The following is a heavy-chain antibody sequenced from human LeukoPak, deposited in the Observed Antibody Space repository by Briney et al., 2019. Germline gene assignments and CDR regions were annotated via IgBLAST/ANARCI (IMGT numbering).Heavy chain of an antibody. CDR1: GGSISSGGYY. J-gene: IGHJ4*02. D-gene: IGHD1-26*01. V-gene: IGHV4-30-2*01. Sequence: SQTLSLTCTVSGGSISSGGYYWSWIRQPPGKGLEWIGEINHSGSTNYNPSLKSRVTISVDTSKNQFSLKLSSVTAADTAVYYCARDSWELRAFDYWGQGTLVTVSS. CDR2: INHSGST. CDR3: ARDSWELRAFDY.